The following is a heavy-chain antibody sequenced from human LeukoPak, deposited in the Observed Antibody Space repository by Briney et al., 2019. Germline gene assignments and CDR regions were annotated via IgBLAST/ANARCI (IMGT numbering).Heavy chain of an antibody. CDR2: ISGSGGST. V-gene: IGHV3-23*01. CDR3: AKAPVFTAAIEGIDY. D-gene: IGHD2-2*01. Sequence: GGSLRLSCAASGFTFSSYAMSWVRQAPGKGLEWVSSISGSGGSTYYADSVKGRFTISRDTSKNTLSLQMNSLRVEDTAVYYCAKAPVFTAAIEGIDYWGQGTLVTVSS. J-gene: IGHJ4*02. CDR1: GFTFSSYA.